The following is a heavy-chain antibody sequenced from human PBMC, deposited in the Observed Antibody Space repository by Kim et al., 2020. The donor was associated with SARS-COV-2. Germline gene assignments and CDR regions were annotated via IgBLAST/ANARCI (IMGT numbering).Heavy chain of an antibody. CDR3: ARHGEVEAVAGWVGNWFDP. CDR2: IDPSDSYT. V-gene: IGHV5-10-1*01. D-gene: IGHD6-19*01. CDR1: GYSFTSYW. Sequence: GESLKISCKGSGYSFTSYWISWVRQMPGKGLEWMGRIDPSDSYTNYSPSFQGHVTISADKSISTAYLQWSSLKASDTAMYYCARHGEVEAVAGWVGNWFDPWGQGTLVTVSS. J-gene: IGHJ5*02.